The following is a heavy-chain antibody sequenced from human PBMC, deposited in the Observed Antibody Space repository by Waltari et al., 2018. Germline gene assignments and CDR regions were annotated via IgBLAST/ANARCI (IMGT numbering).Heavy chain of an antibody. CDR3: AKDITVENIVVVPGAISEGPDY. V-gene: IGHV3-30*18. J-gene: IGHJ4*02. CDR1: GFTFRSYG. D-gene: IGHD2-2*01. Sequence: QVQLVVSGGGVVQPGRSLRRSSAASGFTFRSYGMYWIRQVPVKGLEWVAVISYDGRNKYYADSVKGRFTISRDNSKNALYLQMNSLRPEDTAVYYCAKDITVENIVVVPGAISEGPDYWGQGTLVTVSS. CDR2: ISYDGRNK.